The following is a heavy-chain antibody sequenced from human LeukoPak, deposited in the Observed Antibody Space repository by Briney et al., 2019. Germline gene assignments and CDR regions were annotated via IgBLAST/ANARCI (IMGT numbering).Heavy chain of an antibody. J-gene: IGHJ5*02. CDR1: GDIFTTYY. D-gene: IGHD3-10*01. Sequence: ASVKVSCKASGDIFTTYYLHWVRQAPGQGLEWTGWINPNSGGTNYAQKFQGRVTMTRDTSISTAYMELSRLRSDDTAVYYCAILDNYYGSGSYYSYNWFDPWGQGTLVTVSS. V-gene: IGHV1-2*02. CDR3: AILDNYYGSGSYYSYNWFDP. CDR2: INPNSGGT.